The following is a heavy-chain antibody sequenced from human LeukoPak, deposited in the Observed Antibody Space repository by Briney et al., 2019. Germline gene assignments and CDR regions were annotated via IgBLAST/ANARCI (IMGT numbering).Heavy chain of an antibody. D-gene: IGHD3-22*01. Sequence: SETLSLTCTVSGGSISNKYWSWIRQPPGKGLEWIGYIYYSGSTNYNPSLKSRVTILVDTSKNQFSLKLSSVTAADTAVYYCARDAYYYDSSGYHAFDIWGQGTMVTVSS. V-gene: IGHV4-59*01. J-gene: IGHJ3*02. CDR1: GGSISNKY. CDR3: ARDAYYYDSSGYHAFDI. CDR2: IYYSGST.